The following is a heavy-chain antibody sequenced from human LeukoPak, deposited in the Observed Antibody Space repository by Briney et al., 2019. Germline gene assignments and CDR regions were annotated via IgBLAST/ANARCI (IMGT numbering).Heavy chain of an antibody. V-gene: IGHV4-59*01. J-gene: IGHJ4*02. CDR2: IYYSGST. D-gene: IGHD5-12*01. CDR3: AKGWNGYDRFDY. Sequence: SETLSLTCTVSGGSISSCYWSWIRQPPGKGLEWIGYIYYSGSTNYNPSLKSRVTISVDTSKNQFSLKLRSVTAADTAIYYCAKGWNGYDRFDYWGQGTLVTVSS. CDR1: GGSISSCY.